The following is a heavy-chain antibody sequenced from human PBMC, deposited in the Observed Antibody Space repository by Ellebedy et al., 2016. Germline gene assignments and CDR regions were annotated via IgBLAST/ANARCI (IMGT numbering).Heavy chain of an antibody. CDR3: VHRTTVTSVDH. D-gene: IGHD4-17*01. CDR1: GFSLTTNAVV. V-gene: IGHV2-5*01. CDR2: VYGNDDK. J-gene: IGHJ4*02. Sequence: SGPTLVKPTQTLTLTCTFPGFSLTTNAVVVGWVRQPPGKAPEWLTFVYGNDDKRYSPFLRNRLTITRDASRNQVVLTMTNMDPGDTATYYCVHRTTVTSVDHWGRGTLVTVSS.